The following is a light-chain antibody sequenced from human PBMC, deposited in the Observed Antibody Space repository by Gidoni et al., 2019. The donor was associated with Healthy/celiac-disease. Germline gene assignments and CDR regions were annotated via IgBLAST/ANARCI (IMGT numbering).Light chain of an antibody. Sequence: QTVVTQEPSLTVSPGGTVTLTCASSTGAVTSGYYPNWFQQKPGQAPRALIYSTSNNHSWTPARFSGSLLGGKAALTLSGVQPEDEAEYYCLLYYGGACVFGGGTKLTVL. CDR1: TGAVTSGYY. V-gene: IGLV7-43*01. CDR3: LLYYGGACV. J-gene: IGLJ2*01. CDR2: STS.